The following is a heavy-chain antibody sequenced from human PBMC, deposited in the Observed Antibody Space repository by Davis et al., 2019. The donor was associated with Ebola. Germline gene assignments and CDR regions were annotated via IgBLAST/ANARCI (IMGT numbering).Heavy chain of an antibody. D-gene: IGHD3-9*01. V-gene: IGHV4-34*01. Sequence: MPGGSLRLSCAVYGGSFSGYYWSWIRQPPEKGLEWIGEINHSGSTNYNPSLKSRVTISVDTSKNQFSLKLSSVTAADTAVYYCARGGLRYFDSWFYGMDVWGKGTTVTVSS. CDR1: GGSFSGYY. CDR2: INHSGST. CDR3: ARGGLRYFDSWFYGMDV. J-gene: IGHJ6*04.